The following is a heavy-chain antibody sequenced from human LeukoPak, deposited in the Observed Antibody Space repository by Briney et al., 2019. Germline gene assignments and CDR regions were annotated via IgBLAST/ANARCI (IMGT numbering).Heavy chain of an antibody. V-gene: IGHV1-3*03. CDR1: GYTFTSYA. CDR3: ARVAYGDSLLIDY. CDR2: INAGNGNT. Sequence: GASVKVSCKASGYTFTSYAMHWVCQAPGQRLEWMGWINAGNGNTKYSQEFQGRVTITRDTSASTAYMELSSLRSEDMAVYYCARVAYGDSLLIDYWGQGTLVTVSS. J-gene: IGHJ4*02. D-gene: IGHD4-17*01.